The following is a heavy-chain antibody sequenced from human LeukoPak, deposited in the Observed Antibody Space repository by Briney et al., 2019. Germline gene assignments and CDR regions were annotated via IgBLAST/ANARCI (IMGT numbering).Heavy chain of an antibody. J-gene: IGHJ4*02. CDR2: INPNSGGT. D-gene: IGHD6-13*01. CDR1: GYTFTGYY. Sequence: ASVKVSCKASGYTFTGYYMHWVRQAPGQGLEWMGWINPNSGGTNYAQKFQGRVTMTRDTSISTAYMELNRLRADDTAVYYCSRDRGPPNIAAAPFGYWGQGALVTVFS. V-gene: IGHV1-2*02. CDR3: SRDRGPPNIAAAPFGY.